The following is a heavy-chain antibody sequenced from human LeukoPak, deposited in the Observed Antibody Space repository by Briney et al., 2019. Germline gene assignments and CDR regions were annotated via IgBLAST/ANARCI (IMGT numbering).Heavy chain of an antibody. V-gene: IGHV3-30*04. CDR1: GFTFRSYA. Sequence: PGGSLRLSCAASGFTFRSYAMHWVRQAPGKGLEWVAGTSYDGSSKYYADSVKGRFTTSRDNSKKTLDLQMNSLRFDDTSVYYCASSDILTGYYDYWGQGTLVTVSS. J-gene: IGHJ4*02. CDR3: ASSDILTGYYDY. CDR2: TSYDGSSK. D-gene: IGHD3-9*01.